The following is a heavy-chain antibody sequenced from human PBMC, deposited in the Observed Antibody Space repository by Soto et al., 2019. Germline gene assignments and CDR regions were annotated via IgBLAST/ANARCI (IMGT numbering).Heavy chain of an antibody. V-gene: IGHV3-49*04. J-gene: IGHJ4*02. Sequence: PGGSLRLSCTASGFTFGDYAMSWVRQAPGKGLEWVGFIRSKAYGGTTEYAASVKGRFTISRDDSKGIAYLQMNSLKTEDTAVYYCTRDPASRTPYYFDYWGQGTLVTVSS. D-gene: IGHD6-13*01. CDR3: TRDPASRTPYYFDY. CDR2: IRSKAYGGTT. CDR1: GFTFGDYA.